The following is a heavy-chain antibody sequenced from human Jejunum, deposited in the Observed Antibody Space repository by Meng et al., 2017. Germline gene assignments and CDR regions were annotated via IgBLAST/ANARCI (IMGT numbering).Heavy chain of an antibody. CDR1: VDSFTDYY. J-gene: IGHJ4*02. CDR3: ARRIRGGSYLG. Sequence: QLQLLQWGAGLLTPSETLSLTCTVYVDSFTDYYWNWIRQPPGKGLEWIGEIHHSGSTNYNASLESRVTISRDTSKKQFSLRLSSVTAADTAVYYCARRIRGGSYLGWGQGSLVTVSS. CDR2: IHHSGST. D-gene: IGHD1-26*01. V-gene: IGHV4-34*01.